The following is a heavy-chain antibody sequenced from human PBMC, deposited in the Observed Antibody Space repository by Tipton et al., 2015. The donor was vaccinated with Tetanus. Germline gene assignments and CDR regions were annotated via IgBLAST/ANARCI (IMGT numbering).Heavy chain of an antibody. V-gene: IGHV4-59*01. CDR2: IHYSGGT. CDR3: ARETPGASHFDY. J-gene: IGHJ4*02. CDR1: GGSISGYY. D-gene: IGHD1-14*01. Sequence: TLSLTCTVSGGSISGYYWNWIRQLPGKGLEWIGYIHYSGGTNYNPSLTSAVTMSVDTAKNHFSLTVNSATDADTAVYYCARETPGASHFDYWGQGTPVTVSS.